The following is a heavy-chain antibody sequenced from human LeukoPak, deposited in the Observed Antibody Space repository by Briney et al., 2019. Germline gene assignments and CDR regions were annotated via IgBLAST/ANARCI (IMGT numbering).Heavy chain of an antibody. Sequence: SVTLSLTCIVSGGSISTNSWSWNRQPPGKGLEWIGYIYYSGSTNYNPSLKSRVTITLDTSKNQFSLQLRSATAADTAVYYCASTPYSNPLFESNYYYVDVWGKGTTVTVSS. J-gene: IGHJ6*03. CDR2: IYYSGST. V-gene: IGHV4-59*08. CDR3: ASTPYSNPLFESNYYYVDV. CDR1: GGSISTNS. D-gene: IGHD4-11*01.